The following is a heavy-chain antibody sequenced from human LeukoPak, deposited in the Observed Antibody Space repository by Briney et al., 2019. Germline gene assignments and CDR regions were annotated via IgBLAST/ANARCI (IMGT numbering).Heavy chain of an antibody. D-gene: IGHD5/OR15-5a*01. Sequence: SGPTLVNPTQTLTLTCTFSGFSISTSGVGVGWIRQSPGKALEWLAIIYWDDDRRYSTSLKDRLTIMKDTSKNQVVLIMTDVDPVDTATYYCAHRRRCSVRDCSFYFDYWGQGTLVTVSS. V-gene: IGHV2-5*02. CDR1: GFSISTSGVG. J-gene: IGHJ4*02. CDR2: IYWDDDR. CDR3: AHRRRCSVRDCSFYFDY.